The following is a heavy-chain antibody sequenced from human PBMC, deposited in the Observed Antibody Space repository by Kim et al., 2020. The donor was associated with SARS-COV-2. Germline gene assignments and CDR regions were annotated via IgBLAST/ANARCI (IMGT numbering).Heavy chain of an antibody. CDR2: ISYDGSNK. J-gene: IGHJ6*02. CDR3: AREVGWFGELGGMDV. V-gene: IGHV3-30-3*01. CDR1: GFTFSSYA. D-gene: IGHD3-10*01. Sequence: GGSLRLSCAASGFTFSSYAMHWVRQAPGKGLEWVAVISYDGSNKYYADSVKGRFTISRDNSKNTLYLQMNSLRAEDTAVYYCAREVGWFGELGGMDVWGQGTTVTVSS.